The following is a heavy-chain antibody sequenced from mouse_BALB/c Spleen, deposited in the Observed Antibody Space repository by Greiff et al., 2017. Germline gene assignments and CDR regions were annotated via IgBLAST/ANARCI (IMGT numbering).Heavy chain of an antibody. CDR1: GYAFSSYW. CDR3: ARGDDGYHYYAMDY. J-gene: IGHJ4*01. V-gene: IGHV1-80*01. D-gene: IGHD2-3*01. Sequence: QVQLQQSGAELVRPGSSVKISCKASGYAFSSYWMNWVKQRPGQGLEWIGQIYPGDGDTNYNGKFKGKATLTADKSSSTAYMQLSSLTSEDSAVYFCARGDDGYHYYAMDYWGQGTSVTVSS. CDR2: IYPGDGDT.